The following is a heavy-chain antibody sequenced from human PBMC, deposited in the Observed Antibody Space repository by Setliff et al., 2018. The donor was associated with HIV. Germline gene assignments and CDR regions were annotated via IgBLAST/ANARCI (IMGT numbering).Heavy chain of an antibody. CDR2: IGGSGAKT. D-gene: IGHD3-3*01. Sequence: PGGSLRLSCAASGFTFKNYAMSWVRQAPGKGLEWVSGIGGSGAKTNYADSVKGRFTISRGNSKNTLYLQMSSLRAEDTAVYYCAKDRGDYDFWSGYYVYWGQGTPVTVSS. V-gene: IGHV3-23*01. CDR3: AKDRGDYDFWSGYYVY. J-gene: IGHJ4*02. CDR1: GFTFKNYA.